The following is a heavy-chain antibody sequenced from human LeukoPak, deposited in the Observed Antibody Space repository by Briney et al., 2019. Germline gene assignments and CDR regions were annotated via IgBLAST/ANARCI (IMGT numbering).Heavy chain of an antibody. J-gene: IGHJ4*02. CDR2: IIPILGIA. CDR1: GGTFSSYA. V-gene: IGHV1-69*04. CDR3: ASDPIRFHYFDY. Sequence: SVKVSCKSSGGTFSSYAISWVRQAPGQGLEWMGRIIPILGIANYAQKFQGRVTITADKSTSTAYMELSSLRSEDTAVYYCASDPIRFHYFDYWGQGTLVTVSS.